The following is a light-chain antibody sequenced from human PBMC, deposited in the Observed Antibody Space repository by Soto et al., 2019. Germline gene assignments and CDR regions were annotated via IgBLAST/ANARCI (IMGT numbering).Light chain of an antibody. CDR2: CAS. CDR3: QQYYCTPYT. J-gene: IGKJ2*01. Sequence: DIVMTQSPDSLAVSLGERATINCKSSQSVLYTSNNKNYLAWYQKKPGQPPKLLIYCASTRESGVPDRFSGSGSRTDFTLTISSLQAEDVEVYYCQQYYCTPYTFGQGTKLEIK. CDR1: QSVLYTSNNKNY. V-gene: IGKV4-1*01.